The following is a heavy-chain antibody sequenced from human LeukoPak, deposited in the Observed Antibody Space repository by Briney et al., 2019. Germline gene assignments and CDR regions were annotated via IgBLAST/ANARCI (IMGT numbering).Heavy chain of an antibody. CDR1: GFTFSSYG. J-gene: IGHJ4*02. CDR2: IWYDGSNK. Sequence: GGSLRLSCAASGFTFSSYGMHWVRQAPGKGLEWVAVIWYDGSNKYYADSVKGRFTISRDNSKNTLYLQMNSLRVEDTALYHCAREGPLGTYKGFDYWGQGTLVTVSS. D-gene: IGHD3-16*01. CDR3: AREGPLGTYKGFDY. V-gene: IGHV3-33*01.